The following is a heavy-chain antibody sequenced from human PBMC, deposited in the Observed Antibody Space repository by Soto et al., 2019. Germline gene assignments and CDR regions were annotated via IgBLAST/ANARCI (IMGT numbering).Heavy chain of an antibody. D-gene: IGHD5-12*01. Sequence: QVQLQESGPGLVKPSQTLSLTCTVSGGSISSGGYYWSWIRQHPGKGLEWIGYIYYSGSTYYNPFVGSRVNISVGTCKNQFSLKLSSVTAADTGVYYCAREGGSGYDLGGWFDPWGQGTLVTVSS. CDR3: AREGGSGYDLGGWFDP. CDR2: IYYSGST. J-gene: IGHJ5*02. V-gene: IGHV4-31*03. CDR1: GGSISSGGYY.